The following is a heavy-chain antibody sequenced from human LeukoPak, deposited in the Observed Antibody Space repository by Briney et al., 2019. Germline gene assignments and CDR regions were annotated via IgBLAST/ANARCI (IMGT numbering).Heavy chain of an antibody. CDR3: ARVRGGYYGSGSYYN. V-gene: IGHV4-34*01. J-gene: IGHJ4*02. CDR1: GGSFSGYY. CDR2: INHSGST. Sequence: SETLSLTCAVYGGSFSGYYWSWIRQPPGKGLEWIGEINHSGSTNYNPSLKSRVTISVDTSKNQFSLKLSSVTAADTAVYYCARVRGGYYGSGSYYNWGQGTLVTVSS. D-gene: IGHD3-10*01.